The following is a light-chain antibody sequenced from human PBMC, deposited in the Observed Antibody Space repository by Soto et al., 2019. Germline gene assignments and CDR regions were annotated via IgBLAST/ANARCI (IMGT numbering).Light chain of an antibody. Sequence: DIRLTQSPSTLSASVGDRVTITCRASQSISTWLAWYQQKPGKAPKLLIYDASSLESGVPSRFSGSGSGAEYTLTINSLQPDDFATYYCQQYTTYSPTFGGGTKLEI. V-gene: IGKV1-5*01. J-gene: IGKJ4*01. CDR2: DAS. CDR1: QSISTW. CDR3: QQYTTYSPT.